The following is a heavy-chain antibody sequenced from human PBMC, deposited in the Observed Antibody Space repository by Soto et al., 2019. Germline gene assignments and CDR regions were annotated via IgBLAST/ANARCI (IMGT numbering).Heavy chain of an antibody. CDR2: ISSSSSTI. Sequence: PVRPLRLTCTAAGFTFSSYSSNWVRQAPGKGLEWVSYISSSSSTIYYADSVKGRFTISRDNAKNSLYLQMNSLRDEYSVVYYCGRHSVPTASAIWRNGTLVTVS. CDR3: GRHSVPTASAI. J-gene: IGHJ3*02. CDR1: GFTFSSYS. D-gene: IGHD1-26*01. V-gene: IGHV3-48*02.